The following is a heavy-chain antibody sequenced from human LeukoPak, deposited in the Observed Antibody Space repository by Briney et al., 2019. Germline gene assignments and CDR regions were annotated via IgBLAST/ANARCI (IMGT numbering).Heavy chain of an antibody. CDR1: GFTVSDHY. D-gene: IGHD2-15*01. CDR3: ADIGGGGSNTR. CDR2: IRKKSDRYTT. V-gene: IGHV3-72*01. J-gene: IGHJ1*01. Sequence: GGSLRLSCVASGFTVSDHYLDWVRQAPGKGLEWVGLIRKKSDRYTTEYAASVKGRFTISRDDSTNSVYLQMSSLKSEDTAVYYCADIGGGGSNTRWGEGTVVTGSS.